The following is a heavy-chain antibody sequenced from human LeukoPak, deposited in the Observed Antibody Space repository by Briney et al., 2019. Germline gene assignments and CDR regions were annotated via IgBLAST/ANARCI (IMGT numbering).Heavy chain of an antibody. V-gene: IGHV1-8*01. D-gene: IGHD3-10*01. CDR3: ARDMFSYYLDY. CDR2: MNPNSGNT. CDR1: GYTFTSND. J-gene: IGHJ4*02. Sequence: GASVKVSCKASGYTFTSNDINWVRQATGQGLEWMGWMNPNSGNTGYAQKFQGRVAMTRNTSISTAYMELSSLRSDDTAVYYCARDMFSYYLDYWGQGTLVTVSS.